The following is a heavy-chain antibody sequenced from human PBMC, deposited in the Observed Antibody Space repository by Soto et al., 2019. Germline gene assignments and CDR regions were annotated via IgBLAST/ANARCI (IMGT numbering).Heavy chain of an antibody. CDR2: ISAHTGSS. J-gene: IGHJ3*01. Sequence: QVQLVQSGAEVKKPGASVKVSCKASGYTFTSSGMSWVRQAPGQGLEWMGWISAHTGSSEYAQRFQGRVTMTTDQSTSTAYIELRSLRSDDTAVYYCERSFFNQGSDSRGYSFAAFEYWGPGTLVTVSS. CDR1: GYTFTSSG. V-gene: IGHV1-18*01. D-gene: IGHD3-22*01. CDR3: ERSFFNQGSDSRGYSFAAFEY.